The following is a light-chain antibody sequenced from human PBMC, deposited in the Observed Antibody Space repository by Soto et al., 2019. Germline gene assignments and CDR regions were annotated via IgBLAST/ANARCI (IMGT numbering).Light chain of an antibody. Sequence: QSVLSQPASVSGSPGQSITISCTGTSSDVGGFEYVSWYQHQPGKAPKLIIYDVTKRPSGVSNRFSGSKSGNTASLTISGLQADEEADYYCCSLTTSHTYVFGSGTKVTVL. CDR3: CSLTTSHTYV. J-gene: IGLJ1*01. V-gene: IGLV2-14*01. CDR2: DVT. CDR1: SSDVGGFEY.